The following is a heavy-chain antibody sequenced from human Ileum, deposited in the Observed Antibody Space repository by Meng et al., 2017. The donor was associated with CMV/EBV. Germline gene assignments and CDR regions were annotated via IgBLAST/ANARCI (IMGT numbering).Heavy chain of an antibody. Sequence: GESLKISCAVSGVSFISYSMHWVRQAPGQGPEWMGWIDPDSGDTNYAHKFQGRVTMARDTSITTAYMELSGLRFDDTAIYYCARSYLGYWGQGTLVTVSS. V-gene: IGHV1-2*02. CDR2: IDPDSGDT. D-gene: IGHD2-21*01. CDR1: GVSFISYS. J-gene: IGHJ4*02. CDR3: ARSYLGY.